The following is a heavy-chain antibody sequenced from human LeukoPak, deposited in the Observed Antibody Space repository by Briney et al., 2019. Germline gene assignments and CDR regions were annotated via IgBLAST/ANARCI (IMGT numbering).Heavy chain of an antibody. CDR1: GYTFTGYY. J-gene: IGHJ3*02. Sequence: ASVKVSCKASGYTFTGYYMHWVRPAPGQGLEWMGWINPNSGGTNYAQKFQGRVTMTRDTSISTAYMELSRLRSDDTAVYYCARARLPPYDAFDIWGQGTMDTVSS. V-gene: IGHV1-2*02. CDR3: ARARLPPYDAFDI. CDR2: INPNSGGT.